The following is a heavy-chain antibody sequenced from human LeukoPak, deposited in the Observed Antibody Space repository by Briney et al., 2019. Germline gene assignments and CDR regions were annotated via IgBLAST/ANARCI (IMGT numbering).Heavy chain of an antibody. CDR3: ANLPLRDIVANH. D-gene: IGHD5-12*01. Sequence: AGGSLRLSCAASGFTFSSYGMHWVRQAPGKGLEWVAVISYDGSNKYYADSVKGRFTISRDNSKNTLYLQMNSLRVEDTAVYYCANLPLRDIVANHWGQGTLVTVSS. J-gene: IGHJ4*02. V-gene: IGHV3-30*18. CDR1: GFTFSSYG. CDR2: ISYDGSNK.